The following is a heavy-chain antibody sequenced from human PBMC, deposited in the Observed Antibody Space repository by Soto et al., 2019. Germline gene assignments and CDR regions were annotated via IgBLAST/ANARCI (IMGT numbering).Heavy chain of an antibody. CDR2: ISVHNGNT. CDR3: ARGIAVHGNIYDRVGGPYFAY. Sequence: QVQLVQSGAEVREPGASVKVSCKASGYTFTTYGVSWVRQAPGQGLEWMGWISVHNGNTDYAQRLQGRVTMTTATSTSTAYLEVRSLRPDEAAVYSCARGIAVHGNIYDRVGGPYFAYWGQGTLVTVSA. D-gene: IGHD3-22*01. CDR1: GYTFTTYG. J-gene: IGHJ4*02. V-gene: IGHV1-18*04.